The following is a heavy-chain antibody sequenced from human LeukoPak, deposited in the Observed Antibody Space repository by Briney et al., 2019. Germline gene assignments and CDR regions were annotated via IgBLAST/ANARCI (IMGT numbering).Heavy chain of an antibody. V-gene: IGHV1-2*02. Sequence: GASVKVSCKASGYTFTGYYMHWVRQAPGQGLEWMGWINPNSGGTNYAQKFQGRVTMTRDTSISTAYMELSRLRSDDTAVYYCAREWGWGIAADWFDPWGQGTLVTVSS. CDR2: INPNSGGT. CDR3: AREWGWGIAADWFDP. CDR1: GYTFTGYY. J-gene: IGHJ5*02. D-gene: IGHD6-13*01.